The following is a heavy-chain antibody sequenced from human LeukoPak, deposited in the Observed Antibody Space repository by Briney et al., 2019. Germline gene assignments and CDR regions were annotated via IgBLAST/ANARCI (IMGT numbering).Heavy chain of an antibody. CDR2: IYSSGST. Sequence: SETLSLTCTVSGGSISSYSWSWIRQPPGKGLEWIGYIYSSGSTNYNPSLKSRVTMSVDTSKNQFSLKLSSVTATDTAVYYCARVETSNYYYGMDVWGQGTTVTVSS. J-gene: IGHJ6*02. V-gene: IGHV4-59*01. CDR3: ARVETSNYYYGMDV. CDR1: GGSISSYS.